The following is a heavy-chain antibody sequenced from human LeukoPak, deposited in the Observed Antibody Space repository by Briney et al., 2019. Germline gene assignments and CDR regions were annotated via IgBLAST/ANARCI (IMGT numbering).Heavy chain of an antibody. V-gene: IGHV3-23*01. CDR1: GFTFSSYA. Sequence: GGSLRLSCAASGFTFSSYAMSWVRRAPGKGLEWVSTISGSGSTTYHADSVKGRFTISRDSSKSTLYLQMNSLRAEDTAVYYCAKESSGYYYDFDYWGQGTLVTVSS. D-gene: IGHD3-22*01. CDR3: AKESSGYYYDFDY. CDR2: ISGSGSTT. J-gene: IGHJ4*02.